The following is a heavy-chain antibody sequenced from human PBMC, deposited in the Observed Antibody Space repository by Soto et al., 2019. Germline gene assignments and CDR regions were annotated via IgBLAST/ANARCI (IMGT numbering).Heavy chain of an antibody. V-gene: IGHV1-46*01. D-gene: IGHD2-21*02. Sequence: QVQLMQSGAEVKKPGASVTISCKASGYTFTSYYIHWVRQAPRQGLEWMAIINPSGGSTNYAQKFQGRVTVTWDTSTSTVNMELSSLSSEDTAVYYCARDLTAADYWGQGTLVTVSS. CDR2: INPSGGST. CDR1: GYTFTSYY. CDR3: ARDLTAADY. J-gene: IGHJ4*02.